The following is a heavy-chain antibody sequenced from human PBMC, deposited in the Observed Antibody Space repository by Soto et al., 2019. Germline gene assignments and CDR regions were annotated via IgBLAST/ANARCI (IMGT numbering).Heavy chain of an antibody. CDR1: GFSLSTSGVG. J-gene: IGHJ4*02. D-gene: IGHD3-22*01. CDR2: IYWDDDK. V-gene: IGHV2-5*02. Sequence: QITLKESGPTLVKPTQTLTLTCTFSGFSLSTSGVGVGWIRQPPGKAMEGLALIYWDDDKRYSPSLKSRHTITKDTTKNQVVLTMTNMDPVDTATYYCPHSGRHYYDSSGRQGPLDYWGQGTLVTVSS. CDR3: PHSGRHYYDSSGRQGPLDY.